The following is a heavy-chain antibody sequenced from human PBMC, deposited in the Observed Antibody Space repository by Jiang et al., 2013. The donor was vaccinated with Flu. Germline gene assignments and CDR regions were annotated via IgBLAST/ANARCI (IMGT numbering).Heavy chain of an antibody. CDR2: IYPGQSHT. CDR3: ARLGSGYGTRFLDF. CDR1: GCSFDTYW. V-gene: IGHV5-51*01. D-gene: IGHD5-12*01. J-gene: IGHJ4*02. Sequence: GAEVKKPGESLKISCQGSGCSFDTYWVAWVRQMPGKGLEFVGLIYPGQSHTRDSPSLQGQVTISADKSTSTAYLQWTSLKASDTAMYYCARLGSGYGTRFLDFWGQGTL.